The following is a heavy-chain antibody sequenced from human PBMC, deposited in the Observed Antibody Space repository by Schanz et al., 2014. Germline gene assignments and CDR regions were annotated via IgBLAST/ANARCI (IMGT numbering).Heavy chain of an antibody. J-gene: IGHJ2*01. Sequence: EVQLLESGGGLVQPGGSLKLSCAASGFTFSGYSMNWVRQAPGKGLEWVSAISGSGGSTYYADSVKGRFTISRDNSKNTLYLQMNSLRADDTAVYYCARNRGSGGQNWYFDLWGRGTLVTVSS. CDR3: ARNRGSGGQNWYFDL. CDR1: GFTFSGYS. D-gene: IGHD1-26*01. V-gene: IGHV3-23*01. CDR2: ISGSGGST.